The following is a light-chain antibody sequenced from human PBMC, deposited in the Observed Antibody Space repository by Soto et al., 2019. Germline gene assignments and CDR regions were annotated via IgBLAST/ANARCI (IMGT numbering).Light chain of an antibody. V-gene: IGKV3-15*01. CDR1: QAVNTR. CDR3: QQYNNWPWT. J-gene: IGKJ1*01. CDR2: LAS. Sequence: MTQTPLSLSIIPGQTASISCKSSQAVNTRLAWYQHKPGQAPRLLIYLASNRAAGIPARFSGSGSGTEFTLTISSLQSEDFAVYYCQQYNNWPWTFGQGTKVDIK.